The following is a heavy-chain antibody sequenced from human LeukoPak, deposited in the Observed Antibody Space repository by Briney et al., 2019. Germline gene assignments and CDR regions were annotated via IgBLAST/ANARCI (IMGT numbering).Heavy chain of an antibody. CDR2: ISSSGSTI. D-gene: IGHD6-19*01. V-gene: IGHV3-11*01. CDR3: ARDPAVAGFSGWFDP. J-gene: IGHJ5*02. CDR1: GFTFSDYY. Sequence: GGSLRLSCAASGFTFSDYYMSWIRQAPGKGLEWVSYISSSGSTIYYADSVKGRFTISRDNAKNSPYLQMNSLRAEDTAVYYCARDPAVAGFSGWFDPWGQGTLVTVSS.